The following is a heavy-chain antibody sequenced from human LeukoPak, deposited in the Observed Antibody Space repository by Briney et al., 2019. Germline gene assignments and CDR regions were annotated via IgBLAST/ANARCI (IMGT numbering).Heavy chain of an antibody. CDR1: GFTFSSYG. CDR2: IWYDGSNK. V-gene: IGHV3-33*01. D-gene: IGHD6-19*01. J-gene: IGHJ4*02. CDR3: ASTSGWYEPIDY. Sequence: GGSLRLSCAASGFTFSSYGMHWVRQAPGKGLEWVAAIWYDGSNKYYADSVKGRFTISRDNSKNTLYLQMNSLRAEDTAVYYCASTSGWYEPIDYWGQGTPVTVSS.